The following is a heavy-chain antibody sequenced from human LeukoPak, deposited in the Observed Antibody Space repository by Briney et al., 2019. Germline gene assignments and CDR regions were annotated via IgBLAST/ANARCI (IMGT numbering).Heavy chain of an antibody. Sequence: PGGSLRLSCAASGFTVSSNYMSGVRQAPGKGLEWVSVIYSGGSTYYADSVKGRFTISRDNSKNTLYLQMNSLRAEDTAVYYCARVGLGDFWSAFWGQGTLVTVSS. V-gene: IGHV3-66*02. D-gene: IGHD3-3*01. J-gene: IGHJ4*02. CDR3: ARVGLGDFWSAF. CDR2: IYSGGST. CDR1: GFTVSSNY.